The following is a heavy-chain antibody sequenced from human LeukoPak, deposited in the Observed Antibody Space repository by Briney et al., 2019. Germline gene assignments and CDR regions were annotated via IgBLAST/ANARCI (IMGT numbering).Heavy chain of an antibody. CDR1: GFTFSSYA. D-gene: IGHD6-19*01. CDR2: ISGSGGST. J-gene: IGHJ4*02. CDR3: AKFPSYSSGWSDY. Sequence: PGGSLRLSCADSGFTFSSYAMSWVRQAPGKGLEWVSAISGSGGSTYYADSVKGRFTISRDNSKNTLYLQMNSLRAEDTAVYYCAKFPSYSSGWSDYWGQGTLVTVSS. V-gene: IGHV3-23*01.